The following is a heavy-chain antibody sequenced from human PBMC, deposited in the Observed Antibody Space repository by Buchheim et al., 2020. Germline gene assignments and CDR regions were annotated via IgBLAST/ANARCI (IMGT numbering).Heavy chain of an antibody. V-gene: IGHV1-69*02. CDR3: ARGGGQWLVYYYYYGMDV. Sequence: QVQLVQSGAEVKKPGSSVKVSCKASGGTFSSYTISWVRQAPGQGLEWMGRIIPILGIANYAQKFQGRVTMTRNTSISTAYMELSSLRSEDTAVYYCARGGGQWLVYYYYYGMDVWGQGTT. D-gene: IGHD6-19*01. CDR1: GGTFSSYT. CDR2: IIPILGIA. J-gene: IGHJ6*02.